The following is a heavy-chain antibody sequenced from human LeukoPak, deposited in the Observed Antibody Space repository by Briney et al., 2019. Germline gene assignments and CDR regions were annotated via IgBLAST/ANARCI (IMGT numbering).Heavy chain of an antibody. CDR2: IYYSGST. CDR3: ARVFNHYDSSGYLDY. V-gene: IGHV4-59*01. D-gene: IGHD3-22*01. Sequence: PSETLSLTCTVSGGSISSYYWSWIRQPPGKGLEWIGYIYYSGSTNYNPSPKSRVTISVDTSKNQFSLKLSSVTAADTAVYYCARVFNHYDSSGYLDYWGQGTLVTVPS. J-gene: IGHJ4*02. CDR1: GGSISSYY.